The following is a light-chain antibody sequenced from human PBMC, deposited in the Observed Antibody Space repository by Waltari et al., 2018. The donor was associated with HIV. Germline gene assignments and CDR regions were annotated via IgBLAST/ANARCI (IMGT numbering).Light chain of an antibody. CDR2: DVS. CDR1: SSDVGGYKF. J-gene: IGLJ1*01. CDR3: CSYAGSYSYV. V-gene: IGLV2-11*01. Sequence: QSALTQPRSVSGSPGQPVTISCTGSSSDVGGYKFVSWYEQPPGKAPKHMIYDVSKRPPGVPDRFSGSKSGNTASLTISGLQAEDEADYYCCSYAGSYSYVFGTGTKVTVL.